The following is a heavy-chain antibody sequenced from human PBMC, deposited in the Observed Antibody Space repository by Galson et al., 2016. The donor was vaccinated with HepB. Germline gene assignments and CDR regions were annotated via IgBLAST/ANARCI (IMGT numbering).Heavy chain of an antibody. CDR1: GGTFSYYA. Sequence: SVKVSCKASGGTFSYYAISWVRQAPGQGLEWMGGIIPIFGKADYAQKFQGRVTITADDSTSTAYMELSSLRSEDTAVYYCASRGARSCSGGSVYECDYWGQGALVTVSS. CDR2: IIPIFGKA. CDR3: ASRGARSCSGGSVYECDY. J-gene: IGHJ4*02. D-gene: IGHD2-15*01. V-gene: IGHV1-69*13.